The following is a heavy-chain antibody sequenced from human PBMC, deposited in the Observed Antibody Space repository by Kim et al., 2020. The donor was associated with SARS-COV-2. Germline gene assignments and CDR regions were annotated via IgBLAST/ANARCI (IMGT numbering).Heavy chain of an antibody. Sequence: GGSLRLSCAASGFTFSSYWMHWVRQSPGKGLVWLSRIKSDGSSTNYADSVKGRFIISRDNAKNTLFLQMNSLGGEDTAVYYCARELKVDPASPRQYDALDVWGQGTMVTVAS. CDR2: IKSDGSST. CDR3: ARELKVDPASPRQYDALDV. CDR1: GFTFSSYW. J-gene: IGHJ3*01. V-gene: IGHV3-74*01. D-gene: IGHD4-4*01.